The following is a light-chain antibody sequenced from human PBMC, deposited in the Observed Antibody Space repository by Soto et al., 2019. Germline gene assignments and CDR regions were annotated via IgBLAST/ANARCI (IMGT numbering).Light chain of an antibody. CDR2: AAS. CDR3: QKYSGAPPT. CDR1: QAIGIY. V-gene: IGKV1-27*01. J-gene: IGKJ1*01. Sequence: DIQMTQSPSSLSSSVGDRDTITCRASQAIGIYLAWYQQKPGKVPKLLIYAASTLQSGVPSRFSGSGSGTDFTLTINSLQPEDVATYYCQKYSGAPPTFGQGTKVEIK.